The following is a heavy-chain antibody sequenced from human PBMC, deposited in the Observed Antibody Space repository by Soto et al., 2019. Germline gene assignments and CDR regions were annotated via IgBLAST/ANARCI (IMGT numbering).Heavy chain of an antibody. CDR1: GFTFSSYA. Sequence: PGGSLRLSCAASGFTFSSYAMSWVRQAPGKGLEWVSAISGSGGSTYYADSVRGRFTISRDNSKNTLYLQMNSLRAEDTAVYYCASSKDIVLMVYADYYYYGMDVWGQGTTVTVSS. J-gene: IGHJ6*02. D-gene: IGHD2-8*01. CDR2: ISGSGGST. CDR3: ASSKDIVLMVYADYYYYGMDV. V-gene: IGHV3-23*01.